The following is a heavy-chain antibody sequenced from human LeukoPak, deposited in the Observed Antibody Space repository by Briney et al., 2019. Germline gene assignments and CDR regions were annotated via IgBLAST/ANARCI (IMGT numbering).Heavy chain of an antibody. J-gene: IGHJ4*02. CDR3: ARARDYDILTGYDY. D-gene: IGHD3-9*01. CDR2: IIPIFGTA. V-gene: IGHV1-69*05. CDR1: GGTFSSYA. Sequence: SVKVSCKASGGTFSSYAISWVRQAPGQGLEWIGGIIPIFGTANYAQKFQGRVTITTDESTSTAYMELSSLRSEDTAVYYCARARDYDILTGYDYWGQGTLVTVSS.